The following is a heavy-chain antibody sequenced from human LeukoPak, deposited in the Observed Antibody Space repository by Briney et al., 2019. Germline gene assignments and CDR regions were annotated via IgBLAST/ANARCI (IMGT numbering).Heavy chain of an antibody. CDR3: ARLESSGYYVS. V-gene: IGHV5-10-1*01. D-gene: IGHD3-22*01. CDR1: GYSFTSYW. Sequence: GESLKISCKGSGYSFTSYWISWVRQMPGKGLEWMGRIDPRDSYTKYSPSFQGHVSISADKSISTAYLQWSSLKASDTATYYCARLESSGYYVSWGQGTLVTVSS. J-gene: IGHJ5*02. CDR2: IDPRDSYT.